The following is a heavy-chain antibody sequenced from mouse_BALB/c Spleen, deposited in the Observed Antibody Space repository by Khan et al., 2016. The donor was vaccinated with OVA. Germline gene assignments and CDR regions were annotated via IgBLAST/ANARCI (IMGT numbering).Heavy chain of an antibody. D-gene: IGHD2-14*01. Sequence: QVRLQQSGAEQARPGASVKMSCKASGYTFTSYTIHWVRQRPGQTLEWIGHINPSNHYTNYNQNFKDKATLIVDKSSITAYMQLSSLTSEDSAVDYGVREGAYYRSDGWFAYWGQGTLVTVAA. CDR1: GYTFTSYT. CDR3: VREGAYYRSDGWFAY. J-gene: IGHJ3*01. V-gene: IGHV1-4*01. CDR2: INPSNHYT.